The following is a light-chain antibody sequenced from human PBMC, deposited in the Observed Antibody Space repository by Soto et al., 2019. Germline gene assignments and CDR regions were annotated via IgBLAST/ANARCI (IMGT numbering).Light chain of an antibody. CDR2: KNT. J-gene: IGLJ2*01. CDR3: ASWDDNLSGVV. Sequence: QAVVTQPPSTSGTPGRRVTISCSGSSSNIGSNYVYWYQQLPGTAPKLLIYKNTQRPSGVPDRFSVSKSGTSASLAISGLRSDDEGDYYCASWDDNLSGVVFGGGTQLTVL. V-gene: IGLV1-47*01. CDR1: SSNIGSNY.